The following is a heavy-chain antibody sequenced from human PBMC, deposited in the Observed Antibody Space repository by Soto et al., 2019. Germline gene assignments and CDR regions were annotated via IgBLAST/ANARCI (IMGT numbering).Heavy chain of an antibody. J-gene: IGHJ4*02. CDR2: IIPIFGTA. D-gene: IGHD2-8*01. Sequence: ASVKVSCKASGGTFSSYAISWVRQAPGQGLEWMGGIIPIFGTANYAQKFQGRVTITADKSTSTAYMELSSLRSEDTDVYYCAREGYCTNGVCYPYWGQGTLVTVSS. CDR3: AREGYCTNGVCYPY. CDR1: GGTFSSYA. V-gene: IGHV1-69*06.